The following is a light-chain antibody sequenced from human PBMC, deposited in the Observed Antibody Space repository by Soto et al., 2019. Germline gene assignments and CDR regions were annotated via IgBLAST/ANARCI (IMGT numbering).Light chain of an antibody. CDR2: EVT. CDR3: YSYAGSRTFVV. CDR1: SNDVGGHDF. V-gene: IGLV2-23*02. Sequence: QSVLTQPPSASGSPGQSVTISCTGTSNDVGGHDFVAWHQQHPGKAPKLMIYEVTKRPSGVSNRFSGSKSGYTASLTISGLQADDEADYYCYSYAGSRTFVVIGGGTKLTVL. J-gene: IGLJ2*01.